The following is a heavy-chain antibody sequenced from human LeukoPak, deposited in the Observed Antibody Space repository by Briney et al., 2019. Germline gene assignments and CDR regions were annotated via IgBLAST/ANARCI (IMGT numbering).Heavy chain of an antibody. D-gene: IGHD3-10*01. CDR2: IDPSDSYT. V-gene: IGHV5-10-1*01. Sequence: GESLKISCKGSGCSFTSYWISWVRQMPGKGLEWMGRIDPSDSYTNYSPSFQGHVTISADKSISTAYLQWSSLKASDTAMYYCARSLEVYYRENFDYWGQGTLVTVSS. CDR3: ARSLEVYYRENFDY. J-gene: IGHJ4*02. CDR1: GCSFTSYW.